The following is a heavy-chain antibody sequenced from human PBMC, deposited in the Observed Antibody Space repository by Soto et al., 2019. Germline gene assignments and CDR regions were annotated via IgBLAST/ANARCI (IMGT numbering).Heavy chain of an antibody. CDR3: ARGTSPEKHYYDSSAPILPYYYYGMDV. V-gene: IGHV1-69*01. Sequence: QVQLVQSGAEVKKPGSSVKVSCKASGGTFSSYAISWVRQAPGQGLEWMGGIIPIFGTATYAQKFQGRVTITADESTSTAYMELSSLRSEDTAVYYCARGTSPEKHYYDSSAPILPYYYYGMDVWGQGTTVTVSS. CDR2: IIPIFGTA. D-gene: IGHD3-22*01. CDR1: GGTFSSYA. J-gene: IGHJ6*02.